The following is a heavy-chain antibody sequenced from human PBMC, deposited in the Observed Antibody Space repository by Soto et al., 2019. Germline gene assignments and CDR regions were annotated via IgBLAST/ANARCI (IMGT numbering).Heavy chain of an antibody. D-gene: IGHD6-13*01. CDR3: AKDGAIAAADYFFDY. Sequence: PGESLKISCAASGFTFSSYGMHWVRQAPGKGLEWVAVIASDGKDKRYADSVKGRFTISRDNTKNTVYLQMNSLRGEDTAVYYCAKDGAIAAADYFFDYWGQGSLVTVSS. V-gene: IGHV3-30*18. J-gene: IGHJ4*02. CDR2: IASDGKDK. CDR1: GFTFSSYG.